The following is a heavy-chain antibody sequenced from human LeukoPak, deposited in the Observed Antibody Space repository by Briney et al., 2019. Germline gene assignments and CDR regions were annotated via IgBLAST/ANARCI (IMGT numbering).Heavy chain of an antibody. J-gene: IGHJ4*02. D-gene: IGHD6-19*01. V-gene: IGHV4-39*01. CDR3: AKPPVAAHEAFDY. CDR2: IYYSGST. CDR1: GASISSSSYY. Sequence: SETLSLTCTVSGASISSSSYYWGWIRQPPGKGLEWSGSIYYSGSTYYNPSLKSRVTISVDTSKNQFSLKLSSVTAADTAVYYCAKPPVAAHEAFDYWGQGTLVTVSS.